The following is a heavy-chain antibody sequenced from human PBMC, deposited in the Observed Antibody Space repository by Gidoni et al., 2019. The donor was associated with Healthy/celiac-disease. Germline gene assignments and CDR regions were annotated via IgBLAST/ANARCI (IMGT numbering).Heavy chain of an antibody. CDR3: ARWYNWNYAFYYYGMDV. Sequence: QVQLVESGGGVVQPVRSLRLSCSASGFTFSSYAMHWVRQAPGKGLEWVAVISYDGSNKYYADSVKGRFTISRDNSKNTLYLQMNSLRAEDTAVYYCARWYNWNYAFYYYGMDVWGQGTTVTVSS. D-gene: IGHD1-7*01. CDR2: ISYDGSNK. J-gene: IGHJ6*02. V-gene: IGHV3-30-3*01. CDR1: GFTFSSYA.